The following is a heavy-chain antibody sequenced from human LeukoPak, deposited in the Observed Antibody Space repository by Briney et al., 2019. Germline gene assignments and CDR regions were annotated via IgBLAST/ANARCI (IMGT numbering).Heavy chain of an antibody. V-gene: IGHV4-61*02. CDR1: GGSISSGSYY. D-gene: IGHD2/OR15-2a*01. Sequence: SETLSLTCTVSGGSISSGSYYWSWMRQPAGKGLEWIGRVYSSGSTNYNPSLKNRVTISVDTSKNQFSLKLNSVTAADTAVYYCARGVGSTSCNWFDPWGQGTLVTVSS. CDR3: ARGVGSTSCNWFDP. J-gene: IGHJ5*02. CDR2: VYSSGST.